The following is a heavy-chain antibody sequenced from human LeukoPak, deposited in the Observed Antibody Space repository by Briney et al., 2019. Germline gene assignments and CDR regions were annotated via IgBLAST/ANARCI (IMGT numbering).Heavy chain of an antibody. Sequence: GGSLRLSCAASGFTFSRFGMHCVRQAPGKGQEWVAVIWYDGSNKDYADSVKGRFTISRDNSKNTLFLQMNSLRAEDTAVYYCAREPYYASGSYYPIWGQGTMVTVSS. J-gene: IGHJ3*01. D-gene: IGHD3-10*01. CDR1: GFTFSRFG. CDR2: IWYDGSNK. V-gene: IGHV3-33*01. CDR3: AREPYYASGSYYPI.